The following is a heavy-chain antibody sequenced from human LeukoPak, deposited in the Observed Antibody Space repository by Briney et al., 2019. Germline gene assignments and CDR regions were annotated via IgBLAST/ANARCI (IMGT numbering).Heavy chain of an antibody. Sequence: SEALSLTCTVSGGSISSYYWGWIRQPPGRGLEWIGSVYYSGSTYYNPSLKSRVTLSLDTSKNQFTLKMTSVTAADTAVYYCARDPRSVAGLFDYWGQGTLVTVPS. J-gene: IGHJ4*02. CDR1: GGSISSYY. V-gene: IGHV4-39*06. CDR2: VYYSGST. D-gene: IGHD6-19*01. CDR3: ARDPRSVAGLFDY.